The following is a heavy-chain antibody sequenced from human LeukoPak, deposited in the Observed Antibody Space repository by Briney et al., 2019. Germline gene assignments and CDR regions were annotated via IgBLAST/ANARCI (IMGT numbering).Heavy chain of an antibody. CDR1: GYTFSDYD. CDR2: MNPTSGDT. V-gene: IGHV1-8*01. CDR3: ARVVMKAFYYYYMDV. Sequence: GASVKVSCKASGYTFSDYDVNWVRQAPGQGLEWMVWMNPTSGDTGYAQKFQGRVTMTRSMSKNTAYMELSRLRSEDTAVYFCARVVMKAFYYYYMDVWGKGTTIIISS. D-gene: IGHD2-21*01. J-gene: IGHJ6*03.